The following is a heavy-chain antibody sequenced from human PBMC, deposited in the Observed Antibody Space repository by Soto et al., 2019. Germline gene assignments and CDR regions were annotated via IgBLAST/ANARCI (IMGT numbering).Heavy chain of an antibody. CDR3: AKGLYYMDV. CDR1: GFTFSNYA. V-gene: IGHV3-23*01. CDR2: FSGTSTTT. J-gene: IGHJ6*03. Sequence: PGGSLRLSCAASGFTFSNYAMSWVRQAPGKGLEWVSGFSGTSTTTYYADSVKGRFTISRDNSKNTLYLQMDSLRAEDTAVYYCAKGLYYMDVWGKGTTVTVSS.